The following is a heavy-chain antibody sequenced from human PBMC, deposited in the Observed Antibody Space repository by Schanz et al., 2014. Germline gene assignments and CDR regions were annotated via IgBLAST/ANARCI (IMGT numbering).Heavy chain of an antibody. CDR3: ARDEGRDGYNLAFDV. V-gene: IGHV3-53*01. Sequence: EVQLVESGGGLIQPGGSLRLSCAVSGFSVSTNYMSWARQAPGNGLEWISSLYINAGSTRYADSVKGRFFISRDSSKNTLFLQMNSLRADDTAIYFCARDEGRDGYNLAFDVWGQGTLVTVSS. D-gene: IGHD2-21*01. CDR1: GFSVSTNY. CDR2: LYINAGST. J-gene: IGHJ3*01.